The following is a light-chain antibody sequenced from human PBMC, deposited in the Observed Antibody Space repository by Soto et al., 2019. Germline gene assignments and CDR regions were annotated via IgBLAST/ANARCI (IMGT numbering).Light chain of an antibody. CDR3: CSYAGTRTFVV. Sequence: QSVLTQPASVSGSPGQAITISCTGTSSDVGSHDLVSWYQHHPGKAPKLLIYEASQRPSGVSNRFSGSKSDNTASLTISGLQAEDEADYYCCSYAGTRTFVVFGGGTKLTVL. V-gene: IGLV2-23*02. CDR2: EAS. J-gene: IGLJ2*01. CDR1: SSDVGSHDL.